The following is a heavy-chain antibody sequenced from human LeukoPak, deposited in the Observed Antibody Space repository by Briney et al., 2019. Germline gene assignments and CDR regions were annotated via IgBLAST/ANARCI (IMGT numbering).Heavy chain of an antibody. D-gene: IGHD1-26*01. Sequence: SETLSLTCAVFGGSLSGYYWTWIRQPPGKGLEWIGEINHSGNTDYSPSLKSRVNISVDTSKNQFSLRLTSVTAADTAVYYCARGQLLQRNWGHGTLVTVSS. CDR3: ARGQLLQRN. CDR2: INHSGNT. CDR1: GGSLSGYY. J-gene: IGHJ4*01. V-gene: IGHV4-34*01.